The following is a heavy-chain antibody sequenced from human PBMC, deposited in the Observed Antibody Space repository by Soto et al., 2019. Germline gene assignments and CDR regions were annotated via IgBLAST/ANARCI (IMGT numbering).Heavy chain of an antibody. CDR3: ARRRYYGSGSYLS. V-gene: IGHV4-39*01. CDR2: IYYSGST. CDR1: GGSISSSSYY. J-gene: IGHJ4*02. D-gene: IGHD3-10*01. Sequence: QLQLQESGPGLVKPSETLSLTCTVSGGSISSSSYYWGWIRQPPGKGLEWIGSIYYSGSTYYNPSLKSRVTISVDTSKNQSSLKLRSVTAADTAVYYCARRRYYGSGSYLSWGQGTLVTVSS.